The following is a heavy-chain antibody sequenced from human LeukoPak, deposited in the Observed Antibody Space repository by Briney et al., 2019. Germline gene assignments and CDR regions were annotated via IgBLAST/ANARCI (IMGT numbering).Heavy chain of an antibody. CDR2: INPTSGET. Sequence: ASVKVSCKASGYTFTGYYMHWVRQAPGQGLEWMGWINPTSGETNYAQKFQGRVTLTRDTSISTAYMDLTRLRSDDLAVYYCARDSPLGYCSGGNCHSDYWGQGTLVTVSS. CDR1: GYTFTGYY. D-gene: IGHD2-15*01. V-gene: IGHV1-2*02. CDR3: ARDSPLGYCSGGNCHSDY. J-gene: IGHJ4*02.